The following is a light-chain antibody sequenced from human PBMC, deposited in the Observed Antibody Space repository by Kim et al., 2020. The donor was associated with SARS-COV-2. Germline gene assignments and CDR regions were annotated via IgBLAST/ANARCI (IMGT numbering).Light chain of an antibody. Sequence: ASIGDRVTSTGQARQDISNHLNWYQQKPGKAPKLLIYDASKLETGAPSRFRGRGSGSDFTLTISSLQPEDIATYFCQQFDNLPYTFGQGTKLEI. J-gene: IGKJ2*01. CDR2: DAS. CDR3: QQFDNLPYT. V-gene: IGKV1-33*01. CDR1: QDISNH.